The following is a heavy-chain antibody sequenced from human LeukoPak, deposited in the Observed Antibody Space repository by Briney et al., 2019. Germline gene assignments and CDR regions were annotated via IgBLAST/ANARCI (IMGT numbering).Heavy chain of an antibody. J-gene: IGHJ4*02. CDR3: ANGFGVELGAYYFDY. CDR1: GFTFSSYS. Sequence: GGSLRLSCAASGFTFSSYSMNWVRQAPGKGLEWVSYISSSGSTIYYADSVKGRFTISRDNSKNTLYLQMNSLRAEDTAVYYCANGFGVELGAYYFDYWGQGTLVTVSS. V-gene: IGHV3-48*01. CDR2: ISSSGSTI. D-gene: IGHD3-3*01.